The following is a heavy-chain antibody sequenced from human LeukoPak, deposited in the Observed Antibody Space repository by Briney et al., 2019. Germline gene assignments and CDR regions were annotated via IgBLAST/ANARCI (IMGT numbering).Heavy chain of an antibody. D-gene: IGHD3-22*01. J-gene: IGHJ3*02. Sequence: STYYADSVKGRFTISRDNSKNTLDLQMNSLRAEDTAVYYCARVDAYYYDSSGYYPDAFDIWGQGTMVTVSS. CDR2: ST. V-gene: IGHV3-53*01. CDR3: ARVDAYYYDSSGYYPDAFDI.